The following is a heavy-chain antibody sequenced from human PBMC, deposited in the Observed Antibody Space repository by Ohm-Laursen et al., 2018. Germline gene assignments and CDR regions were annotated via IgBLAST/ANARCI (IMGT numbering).Heavy chain of an antibody. V-gene: IGHV1-2*02. CDR3: AREGWLRTHYFDY. Sequence: ASSVKVSCKASGYTFTGYYMHWVRQAPGQGLEWMGWINPNSGGTNYAQKFQGRVTMTRDTSISTAYMELSRLRSDDTAVYYCAREGWLRTHYFDYWGQGTLVTVSS. CDR1: GYTFTGYY. J-gene: IGHJ4*02. D-gene: IGHD5-12*01. CDR2: INPNSGGT.